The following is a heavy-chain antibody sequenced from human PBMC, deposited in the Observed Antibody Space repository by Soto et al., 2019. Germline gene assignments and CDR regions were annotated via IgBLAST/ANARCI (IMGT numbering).Heavy chain of an antibody. V-gene: IGHV3-30*18. D-gene: IGHD6-13*01. CDR3: AKKGGGSWSRPYYFDP. CDR2: ISYDGSNK. Sequence: QVQLVESGGGVVQPGRSLRLSCAASGFTFSSYGMHWVRQAPGKGLEWVAVISYDGSNKYYADSVKGRFTISRDNSKNTLYLQTNSLRAEDTAVYYCAKKGGGSWSRPYYFDPWGQGTLVTVSS. CDR1: GFTFSSYG. J-gene: IGHJ4*02.